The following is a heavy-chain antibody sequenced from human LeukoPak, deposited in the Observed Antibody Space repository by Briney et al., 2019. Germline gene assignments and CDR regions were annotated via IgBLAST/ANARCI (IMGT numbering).Heavy chain of an antibody. V-gene: IGHV4-4*07. J-gene: IGHJ3*02. CDR1: GASITSYY. CDR2: LSTSGST. CDR3: ARGGDFWSGYKSDAFDI. D-gene: IGHD3-3*01. Sequence: SETLSLTCTVSGASITSYYWSWIRQPAGKGLERIGRLSTSGSTNYNPSLKSRVTISVDTSKNQFSLKLSSVTAADTAVYYCARGGDFWSGYKSDAFDIWGQGTMVTVSS.